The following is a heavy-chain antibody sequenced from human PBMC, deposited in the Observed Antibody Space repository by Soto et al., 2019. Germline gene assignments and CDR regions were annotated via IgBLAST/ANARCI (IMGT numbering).Heavy chain of an antibody. CDR1: GYTFTSYG. CDR2: ISAYNGNT. V-gene: IGHV1-18*01. CDR3: ARTDIVVVPAAIYAFDI. D-gene: IGHD2-2*01. J-gene: IGHJ3*02. Sequence: QVQLVQSGAEVKKPGASAKVSCKASGYTFTSYGISWVRQAPGQGLEWMGWISAYNGNTNYAQKLQGRVTMTTDTSTSTAYMELRSLRSDDTAVYYCARTDIVVVPAAIYAFDIWGQGTMVTVSS.